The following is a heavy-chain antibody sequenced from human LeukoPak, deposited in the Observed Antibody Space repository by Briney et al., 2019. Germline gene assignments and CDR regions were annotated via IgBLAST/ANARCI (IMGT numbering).Heavy chain of an antibody. J-gene: IGHJ4*02. V-gene: IGHV3-74*01. Sequence: GGSLRLSCAASGFTFSTYWMHWVRQAPGEGLVWVSRITPDGGSTAYADSVKGRFTISRDNAKKSLILQMNSLRADDTAVYYCARDYAGDTSGLVLDYWGQGTLVTVSS. CDR3: ARDYAGDTSGLVLDY. CDR1: GFTFSTYW. D-gene: IGHD3-22*01. CDR2: ITPDGGST.